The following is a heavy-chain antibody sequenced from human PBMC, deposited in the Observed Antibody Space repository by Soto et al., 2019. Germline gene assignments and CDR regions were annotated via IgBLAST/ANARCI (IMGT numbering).Heavy chain of an antibody. CDR2: INPSGGST. CDR3: ARGGIPYYYDSSGCEI. V-gene: IGHV1-46*01. D-gene: IGHD3-22*01. Sequence: DSVKXSCNASGYTFTSYYMHWVRQAPGQGLEWMGIINPSGGSTSYAQKFQGRVTMTRDTSTSTVYMELSSLRSEDTAVYYCARGGIPYYYDSSGCEIWGQGTLVTVSS. J-gene: IGHJ4*02. CDR1: GYTFTSYY.